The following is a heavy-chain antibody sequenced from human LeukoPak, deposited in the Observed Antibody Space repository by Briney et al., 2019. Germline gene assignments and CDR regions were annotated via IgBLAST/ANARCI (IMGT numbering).Heavy chain of an antibody. J-gene: IGHJ2*01. D-gene: IGHD5-18*01. CDR3: ARVRGYSYGYWYFDL. CDR2: IYHSGST. Sequence: SETLSLTCAVSGGSISSSNWWSWVRQPPGKGLEWIGEIYHSGSTNYNPSLKSRVTISVDKSKNQFSLKLSSVTAADTAVYYCARVRGYSYGYWYFDLWGRGTLVTVSS. CDR1: GGSISSSNW. V-gene: IGHV4-4*02.